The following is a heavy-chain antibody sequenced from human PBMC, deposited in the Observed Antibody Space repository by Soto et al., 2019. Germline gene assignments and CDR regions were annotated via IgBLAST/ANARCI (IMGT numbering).Heavy chain of an antibody. D-gene: IGHD3-3*01. J-gene: IGHJ5*02. CDR2: INAGNGDT. V-gene: IGHV1-3*01. CDR3: ARDPYYDFWSGSNWFDP. CDR1: GYTFTNYA. Sequence: GASVKVSCKASGYTFTNYAMHWVRQAPGQRLEWMGWINAGNGDTKYSQNFQGRVTITRDTSASTAYMELSSLRSEDTAVYYCARDPYYDFWSGSNWFDPWGQGTLVTSPQ.